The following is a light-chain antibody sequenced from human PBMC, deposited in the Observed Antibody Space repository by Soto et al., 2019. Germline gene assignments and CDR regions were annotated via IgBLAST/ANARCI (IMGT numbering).Light chain of an antibody. CDR1: SRDVGTYNY. CDR2: DVS. CDR3: SSYTTSNTQV. Sequence: QSAPPQPSSVYVSPGQSITISFTGTSRDVGTYNYVSWYQHRPGKAPKLMIYDVSYRPSGVSNRFSGSKSANTASLTISGLQAEDEADYYCSSYTTSNTQVFGGGTKLTVL. V-gene: IGLV2-14*01. J-gene: IGLJ3*02.